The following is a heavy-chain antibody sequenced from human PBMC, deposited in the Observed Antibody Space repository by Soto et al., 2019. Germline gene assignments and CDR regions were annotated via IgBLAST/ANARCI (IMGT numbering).Heavy chain of an antibody. CDR1: GFTFDDYA. Sequence: EVQLVESGGGLVQPGRSLRLSCAASGFTFDDYAMHWVRQAPGKGLEWVSGISWNSGSIGYADSVKGRFTISRDNAKNSLYLQMNSLRAEDTALYYCAKDMSPGIAVVGEYFQYWGQGTLVTVSS. V-gene: IGHV3-9*01. CDR3: AKDMSPGIAVVGEYFQY. D-gene: IGHD6-19*01. CDR2: ISWNSGSI. J-gene: IGHJ1*01.